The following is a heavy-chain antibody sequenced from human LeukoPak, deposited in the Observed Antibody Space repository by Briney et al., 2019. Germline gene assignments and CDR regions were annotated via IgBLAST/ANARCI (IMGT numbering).Heavy chain of an antibody. D-gene: IGHD1-26*01. CDR2: ISAYNGNT. Sequence: ASAKVSCKASGYTFTSYGISWVRQAPGQGLEWMGWISAYNGNTNYAQKLQGRVTMTTDTSTSTAYMELRSLRSDDTAVYYCARDPAHGASGSYLDPWGQGTLVTVSS. CDR1: GYTFTSYG. CDR3: ARDPAHGASGSYLDP. V-gene: IGHV1-18*01. J-gene: IGHJ5*02.